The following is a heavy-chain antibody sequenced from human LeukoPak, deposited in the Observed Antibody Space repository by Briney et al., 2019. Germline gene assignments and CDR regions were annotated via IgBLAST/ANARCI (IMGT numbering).Heavy chain of an antibody. CDR2: ISGSGGST. CDR1: GFDFSSYG. V-gene: IGHV3-23*01. CDR3: AKVAFSQGYSSGPGDYFDY. J-gene: IGHJ4*02. Sequence: GGSLRLSCAGPGFDFSSYGMSWVRQAPGKGLEWVSGISGSGGSTYYADSVKGRFTISRENSKKTVHLQMNSLRAEDTAVYYCAKVAFSQGYSSGPGDYFDYWGQGTLVTVSS. D-gene: IGHD6-19*01.